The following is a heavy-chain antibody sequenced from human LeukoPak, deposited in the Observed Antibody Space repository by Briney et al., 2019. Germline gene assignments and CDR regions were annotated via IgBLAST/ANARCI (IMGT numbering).Heavy chain of an antibody. CDR2: ISYDGSNK. CDR3: ARDKASGYPYYFDY. V-gene: IGHV3-30-3*01. CDR1: GFTFSSYA. D-gene: IGHD3-22*01. Sequence: PGRSLRLSCAASGFTFSSYAMHWVRQAPGKGLEWVAVISYDGSNKYYADSVKGRFTISRDNSKNTLYLQMNSLRAEDTAVYYCARDKASGYPYYFDYWGQGTLVTVSS. J-gene: IGHJ4*02.